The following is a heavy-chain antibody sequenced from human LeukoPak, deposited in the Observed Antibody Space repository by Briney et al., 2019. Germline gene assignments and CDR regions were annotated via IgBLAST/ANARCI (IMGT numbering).Heavy chain of an antibody. CDR2: INPSGGST. Sequence: GASVKVSCKASGGTFSSYAISWVRQAPGQGLEWMGIINPSGGSTSYAQKFQGRVTITADKSTSTAYMELSSLRSEDTAVYYCARSVEMATTNTYFDYWGQGTLVTVSS. CDR3: ARSVEMATTNTYFDY. CDR1: GGTFSSYA. D-gene: IGHD5-24*01. J-gene: IGHJ4*02. V-gene: IGHV1-69*04.